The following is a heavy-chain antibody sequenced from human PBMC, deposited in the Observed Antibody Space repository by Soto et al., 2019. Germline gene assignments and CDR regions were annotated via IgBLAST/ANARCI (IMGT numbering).Heavy chain of an antibody. Sequence: QVQLQESGPGLVRPSETLSLTCTVSSDSISSYYWIWIRQSPGKGLEWIGYTDYSGNTNYNPSLKSRVRISGDTSKNQFSLRLSSVTAADTAVYYCARAVGYPLYYRDYWGQGTLITVSS. D-gene: IGHD6-19*01. V-gene: IGHV4-59*08. CDR2: TDYSGNT. J-gene: IGHJ4*02. CDR3: ARAVGYPLYYRDY. CDR1: SDSISSYY.